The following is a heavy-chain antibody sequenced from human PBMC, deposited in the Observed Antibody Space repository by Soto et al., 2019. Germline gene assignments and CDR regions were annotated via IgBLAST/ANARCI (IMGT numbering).Heavy chain of an antibody. V-gene: IGHV4-39*01. CDR3: ARRPPSVHGSPPFDY. CDR1: GGSISSSSYY. J-gene: IGHJ4*02. CDR2: IYYSGST. Sequence: SETLSLTCTVSGGSISSSSYYWGWIRQPPGKGLEWIGSIYYSGSTYYNPSLKSRVTISVDTSKNQFSLKLSSVTAADTAVYYCARRPPSVHGSPPFDYWGQGTLVTVSS.